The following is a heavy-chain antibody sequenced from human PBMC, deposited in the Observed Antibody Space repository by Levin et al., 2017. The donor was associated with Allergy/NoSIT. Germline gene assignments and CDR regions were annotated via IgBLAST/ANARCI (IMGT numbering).Heavy chain of an antibody. V-gene: IGHV3-23*01. CDR2: ISGGGGST. D-gene: IGHD6-19*01. J-gene: IGHJ4*02. CDR3: AKGEYSSGWPF. Sequence: LSLPCAASGFTFRSYAMSWVRQAPGKGLEWVSAISGGGGSTYYADSVKGRFTISRDNSKNTLYLQMNSLRAEDTAVYYCAKGEYSSGWPFWGQGTLVTVSS. CDR1: GFTFRSYA.